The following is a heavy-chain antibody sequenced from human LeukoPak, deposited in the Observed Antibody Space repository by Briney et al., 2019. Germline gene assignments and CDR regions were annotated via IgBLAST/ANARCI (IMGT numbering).Heavy chain of an antibody. Sequence: SETLSLTCTVSGGSISSYYWDWIRQPAGKGLEWIGRIYTSGNTNYNPSLKSRVTMSVDTSKNHFSLKLTSVTAADTAVYYCASRGVVPGNYYFFDSWGKGTLVT. J-gene: IGHJ4*02. CDR1: GGSISSYY. CDR3: ASRGVVPGNYYFFDS. V-gene: IGHV4-4*07. CDR2: IYTSGNT. D-gene: IGHD3-10*01.